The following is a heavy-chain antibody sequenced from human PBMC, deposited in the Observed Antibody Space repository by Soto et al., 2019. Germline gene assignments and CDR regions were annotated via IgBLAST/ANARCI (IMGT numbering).Heavy chain of an antibody. V-gene: IGHV5-51*01. CDR3: ARMGYRGVRGVNYGMDF. CDR2: IYPGDSDT. CDR1: GYSFTSYW. D-gene: IGHD3-10*01. Sequence: GEALNISYKASGYSFTSYWIGWVRQLPGKGLEWMGIIYPGDSDTRYNPSLQAQVTSSADKSISTDYLQWSRLKASDTANYYCARMGYRGVRGVNYGMDFWGQGTTVTVSS. J-gene: IGHJ6*02.